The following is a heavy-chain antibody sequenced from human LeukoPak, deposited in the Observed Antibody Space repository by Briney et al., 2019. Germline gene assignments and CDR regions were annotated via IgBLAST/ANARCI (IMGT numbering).Heavy chain of an antibody. V-gene: IGHV1-8*01. CDR2: MNPNSGNT. CDR1: GYTFTSYD. D-gene: IGHD4-17*01. CDR3: ARGPSHYGSFDY. Sequence: GASVKVSCKASGYTFTSYDINWVRQATGQGLEWMGWMNPNSGNTGYAQKFQGRVTMTRNTSISTAYMELSSLRSEDTAVYYCARGPSHYGSFDYWGQGTLVTVSS. J-gene: IGHJ4*02.